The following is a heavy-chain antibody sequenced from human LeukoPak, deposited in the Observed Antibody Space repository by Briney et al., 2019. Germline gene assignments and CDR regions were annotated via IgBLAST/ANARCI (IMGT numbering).Heavy chain of an antibody. D-gene: IGHD1-26*01. CDR2: INHSGST. CDR1: GGSFSGYY. V-gene: IGHV4-34*01. J-gene: IGHJ4*02. Sequence: SETLSLTCAVYGGSFSGYYWSWIRQPPGKGLEWIGEINHSGSTNYNPSLKSRVTISVDTSKNQFSLKLSSVTAADTAVYYCASMGATWGFDYWGQGTLVTVSS. CDR3: ASMGATWGFDY.